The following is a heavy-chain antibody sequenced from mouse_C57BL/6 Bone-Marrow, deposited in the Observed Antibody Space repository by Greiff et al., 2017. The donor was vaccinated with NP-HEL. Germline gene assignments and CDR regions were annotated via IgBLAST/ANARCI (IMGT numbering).Heavy chain of an antibody. CDR2: INPSNGGP. J-gene: IGHJ2*01. CDR3: ASQNRGQV. Sequence: QVQLQQPGTELVKPGASVKLSCKASGYTFTSYWMHWVKQRPGPGLEWIGNINPSNGGPNYNEKFKSKATLTVDKSSSTAYMQLSSLTSEDSAVYYCASQNRGQVWGQGTTLTVSS. V-gene: IGHV1-53*01. CDR1: GYTFTSYW. D-gene: IGHD3-3*01.